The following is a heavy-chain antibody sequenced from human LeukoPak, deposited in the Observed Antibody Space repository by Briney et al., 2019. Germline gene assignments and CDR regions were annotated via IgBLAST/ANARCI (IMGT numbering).Heavy chain of an antibody. Sequence: ASVKVSCKASRYTFTSYGISWVRQAPGQGLEWMGWISAYNGNTNYAQKLQGRVTMTTDTSTSTAYMELRSLRSDDTAVYYCARDPQLELYLDYWGQGTLVTVSS. CDR1: RYTFTSYG. J-gene: IGHJ4*02. V-gene: IGHV1-18*01. CDR3: ARDPQLELYLDY. D-gene: IGHD1-1*01. CDR2: ISAYNGNT.